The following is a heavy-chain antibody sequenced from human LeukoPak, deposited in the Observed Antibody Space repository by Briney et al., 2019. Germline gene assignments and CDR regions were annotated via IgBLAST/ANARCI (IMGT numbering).Heavy chain of an antibody. J-gene: IGHJ6*02. CDR1: GVTFSSYG. CDR3: ARDLVGATTGYYYYGMDV. D-gene: IGHD1-26*01. Sequence: LRLSCAASGVTFSSYGMHWVRQAPGKGLEGVAVIWYDGSNKYYADSVKGRFTISRDNSKNTLYLQMNSLRAEDTAVYYCARDLVGATTGYYYYGMDVWGQGTTVTVSS. CDR2: IWYDGSNK. V-gene: IGHV3-33*08.